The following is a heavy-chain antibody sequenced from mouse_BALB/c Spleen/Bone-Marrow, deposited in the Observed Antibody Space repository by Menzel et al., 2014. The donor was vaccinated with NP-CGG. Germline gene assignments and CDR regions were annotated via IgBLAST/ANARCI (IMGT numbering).Heavy chain of an antibody. CDR2: ISSGGSYT. Sequence: EVHLVESGGGLVKPGGSLKLSCAASGFTFSSYAMSWVRQTPEKRLEWVATISSGGSYTYYPDSVKGRFTISRDNAKNTLYLQMSSLRSEDTPMYYCARRDGYLDYWGQGTTLTVSS. V-gene: IGHV5-9-3*01. CDR3: ARRDGYLDY. J-gene: IGHJ2*01. CDR1: GFTFSSYA. D-gene: IGHD2-3*01.